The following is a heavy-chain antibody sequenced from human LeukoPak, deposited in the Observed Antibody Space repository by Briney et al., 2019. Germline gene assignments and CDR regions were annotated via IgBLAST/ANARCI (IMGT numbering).Heavy chain of an antibody. D-gene: IGHD2-2*01. CDR3: AKAAIRYCSSTSCRGPYMDV. CDR1: GFTFSSYG. J-gene: IGHJ6*03. V-gene: IGHV3-33*06. CDR2: IWYDGSNK. Sequence: PGRSLRLSCAASGFTFSSYGLHWVRQAPGKVLEWVAVIWYDGSNKYYADSVKGRFTISRDNSKNTLYLKMNSLRAEDTAVYYRAKAAIRYCSSTSCRGPYMDVWGKGTTVTVSS.